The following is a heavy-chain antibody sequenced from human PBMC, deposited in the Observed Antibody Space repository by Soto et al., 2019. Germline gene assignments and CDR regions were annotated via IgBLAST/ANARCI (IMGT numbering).Heavy chain of an antibody. CDR3: ARGHIVATILDY. D-gene: IGHD5-12*01. V-gene: IGHV3-48*03. CDR1: GFIFSNYE. Sequence: EVQLVESGGALVQPGGSLRLSCAASGFIFSNYEMSWVRQAPGKGLEWVSYIDHSGTTIYYADSVKGRFTISRDNAKKSLFLQMNSLRAEDTAVYYCARGHIVATILDYWGQGTLVTVSS. J-gene: IGHJ4*02. CDR2: IDHSGTTI.